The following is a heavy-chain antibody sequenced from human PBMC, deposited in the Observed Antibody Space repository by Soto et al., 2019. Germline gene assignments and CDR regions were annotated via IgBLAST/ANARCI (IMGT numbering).Heavy chain of an antibody. CDR1: GFTFTTHW. V-gene: IGHV3-7*01. CDR2: VKEDGSVK. D-gene: IGHD6-19*01. J-gene: IGHJ4*02. Sequence: EVQLVEAGGGLVQPGGSLRLSCAASGFTFTTHWMSWVRQAAGKGLEWVANVKEDGSVKYYVDSVKGRFTISRDYAKNSLYLQMNSLRAEDTAVYYCVREGSSGWHLDYWGLGTLVTVSA. CDR3: VREGSSGWHLDY.